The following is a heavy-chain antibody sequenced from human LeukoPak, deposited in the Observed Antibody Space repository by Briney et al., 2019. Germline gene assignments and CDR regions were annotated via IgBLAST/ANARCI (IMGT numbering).Heavy chain of an antibody. D-gene: IGHD6-13*01. CDR1: GFTLSSFA. CDR2: ISSNGGST. V-gene: IGHV3-64D*09. J-gene: IGHJ4*02. Sequence: PGGSLRLSCSASGFTLSSFAIHWGRQAPGKGLEYVSAISSNGGSTYYADSVKGRFTISRDNSKNTLYLQMSSLRVEDTAVYYCVKDRGQLVRDFDYWGQGTLVTVSS. CDR3: VKDRGQLVRDFDY.